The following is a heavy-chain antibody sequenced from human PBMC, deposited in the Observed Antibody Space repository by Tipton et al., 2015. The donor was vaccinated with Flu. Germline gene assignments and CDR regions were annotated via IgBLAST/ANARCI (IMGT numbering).Heavy chain of an antibody. V-gene: IGHV5-51*03. CDR3: ARDLTISSLGGGH. Sequence: QLVQSGAEVKKPGESLKISCKGSGYTFSNFWIGWVRQMPGAGLEWMGTIYPGDSDTRYSPSFQGQVTISADKSLNTAYLQWDSLKASDTAMYYCARDLTISSLGGGHWGQGTLVTVSS. D-gene: IGHD3-3*01. J-gene: IGHJ4*02. CDR1: GYTFSNFW. CDR2: IYPGDSDT.